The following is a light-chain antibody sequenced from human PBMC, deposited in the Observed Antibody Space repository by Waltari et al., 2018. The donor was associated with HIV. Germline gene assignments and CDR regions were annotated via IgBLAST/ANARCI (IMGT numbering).Light chain of an antibody. CDR1: SSDVGGYNY. CDR3: CSFAGSYTWL. V-gene: IGLV2-11*01. Sequence: QSALTQPRSVSGSPGQSVTISCTGTSSDVGGYNYVSWYQQLPGKAPKLMIYDLTDPPSGLPDRFSVSKSGNTASLTISGLQAEDEADYYCCSFAGSYTWLFGGGTKLTVL. CDR2: DLT. J-gene: IGLJ2*01.